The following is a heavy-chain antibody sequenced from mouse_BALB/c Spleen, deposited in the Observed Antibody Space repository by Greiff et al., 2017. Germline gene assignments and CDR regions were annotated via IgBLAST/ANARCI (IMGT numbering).Heavy chain of an antibody. CDR1: GYTFTSYW. Sequence: LQQPGSELVRPGASVKLSCKASGYTFTSYWMHWVKQRPGQGLEWIGNIYPGSGSTNYDEKFKSKATLTVDTSSSTAYMQLSSLTSEDSAVYYCTRDSSGSIYAMDYWGQGTSVTVSS. CDR3: TRDSSGSIYAMDY. V-gene: IGHV1S22*01. D-gene: IGHD3-2*01. CDR2: IYPGSGST. J-gene: IGHJ4*01.